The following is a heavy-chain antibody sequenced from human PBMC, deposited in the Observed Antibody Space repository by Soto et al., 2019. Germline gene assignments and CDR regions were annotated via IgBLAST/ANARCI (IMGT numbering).Heavy chain of an antibody. V-gene: IGHV5-51*01. J-gene: IGHJ4*02. Sequence: GESLKISCKGSGHSFTTNWIGWVRQMPGKGLEWMGVIYPADSDTRYSPSFQGQVTISADKSISTAYLQWSSLKASDTAMYYCARHGVGDILTGQPDYWGQGTLVTVSS. CDR1: GHSFTTNW. D-gene: IGHD3-9*01. CDR3: ARHGVGDILTGQPDY. CDR2: IYPADSDT.